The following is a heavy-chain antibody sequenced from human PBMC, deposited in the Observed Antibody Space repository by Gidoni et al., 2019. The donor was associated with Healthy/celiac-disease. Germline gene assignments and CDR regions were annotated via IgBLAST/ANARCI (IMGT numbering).Heavy chain of an antibody. Sequence: EVQLLESGGGLVQPGGSLRLSCSASGFTFSSSAMRWVRQAPGKGLEWVSAISGSGGSTYYADSVKGRFTISRDNSKNTLYLQMNSLRAEDTAVYYCAKKSAVGYFDYWGQGTLVTVSS. J-gene: IGHJ4*02. V-gene: IGHV3-23*01. CDR3: AKKSAVGYFDY. CDR1: GFTFSSSA. CDR2: ISGSGGST. D-gene: IGHD3-16*01.